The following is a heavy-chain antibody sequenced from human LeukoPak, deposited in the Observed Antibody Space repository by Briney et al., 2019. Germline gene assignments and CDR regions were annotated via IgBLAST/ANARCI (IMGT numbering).Heavy chain of an antibody. D-gene: IGHD6-13*01. J-gene: IGHJ4*02. Sequence: ASVKVSCKASGYTFTGYYMHWVRQAPGQGLEWMGWINPDSGGTNYAQKFQGRVTMTRDTSISTAYMELSRLRSDDTAVYYCARAAGYSSCLFDYWGQGTLVTVSS. CDR2: INPDSGGT. CDR3: ARAAGYSSCLFDY. V-gene: IGHV1-2*02. CDR1: GYTFTGYY.